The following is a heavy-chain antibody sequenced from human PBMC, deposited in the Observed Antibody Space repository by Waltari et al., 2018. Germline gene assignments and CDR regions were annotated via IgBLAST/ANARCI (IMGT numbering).Heavy chain of an antibody. J-gene: IGHJ4*02. V-gene: IGHV4-4*07. CDR3: ARDHGSGHFDY. D-gene: IGHD6-19*01. CDR2: MSSSGTT. Sequence: QVQLQESGPGLVKPSETLSLTCTVSGDSISSYYWSWIRQSAGKGLEWIGRMSSSGTTWYNPSLKSRVTLSLDTPKNQFSLKLTSMTAADTAVYYCARDHGSGHFDYWGRGTLVTVSS. CDR1: GDSISSYY.